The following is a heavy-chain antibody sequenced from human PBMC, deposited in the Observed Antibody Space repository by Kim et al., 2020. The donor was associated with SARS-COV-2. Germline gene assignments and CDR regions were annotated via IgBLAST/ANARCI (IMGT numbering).Heavy chain of an antibody. CDR1: GGSIGSYY. CDR2: IYYSGST. CDR3: ARGGVIIRGGIDV. D-gene: IGHD3-10*01. V-gene: IGHV4-59*01. Sequence: SETLSLTCTVSGGSIGSYYWSWIRQPPGKGLEWIGYIYYSGSTNYNPSLKSRVTISVDTSKNQFSLKLSSVTAADTAVYYCARGGVIIRGGIDVWGQGTT. J-gene: IGHJ6*02.